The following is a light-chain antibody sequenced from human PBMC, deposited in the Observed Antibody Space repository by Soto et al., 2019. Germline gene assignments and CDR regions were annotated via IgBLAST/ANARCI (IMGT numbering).Light chain of an antibody. CDR2: GAS. Sequence: EIVLTQSPGTLSLSPGERATLSCRASQSVSRSHLAWYQQKPGQAPRLLIYGASSRATGIADRFSGSGSGTDFTLTISRQEPEDFAVYYCQQSGNSPPYSFGQGTKLEIK. V-gene: IGKV3-20*01. CDR3: QQSGNSPPYS. J-gene: IGKJ2*03. CDR1: QSVSRSH.